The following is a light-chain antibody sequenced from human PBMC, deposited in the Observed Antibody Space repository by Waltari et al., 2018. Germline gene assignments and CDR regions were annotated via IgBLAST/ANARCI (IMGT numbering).Light chain of an antibody. CDR3: QQSYYYFALT. J-gene: IGKJ4*01. V-gene: IGKV1-39*01. Sequence: DIQMTQSPSSLSASVGDRVTITCRASQSINNFLNWYQQKPGRAPRLLIYAASNLQSGVPSRFSGSGSGTDFTLTISSLQPEDFATYYCQQSYYYFALTFGGGTKVEIK. CDR1: QSINNF. CDR2: AAS.